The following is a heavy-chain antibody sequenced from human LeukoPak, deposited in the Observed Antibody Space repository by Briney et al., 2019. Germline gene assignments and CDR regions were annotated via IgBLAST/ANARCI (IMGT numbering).Heavy chain of an antibody. J-gene: IGHJ2*01. CDR2: IIPIFGTA. D-gene: IGHD6-6*01. V-gene: IGHV1-69*13. CDR3: ARDLSIAARVVWSNENWYFDL. Sequence: GASVKVSCKASGYTFTSYGISWVRQAPGQGLEWMGGIIPIFGTANYAQKFQGRVTITADESTSTAYMELSSLRSEDTAVYYCARDLSIAARVVWSNENWYFDLWGRGTLVTVSS. CDR1: GYTFTSYG.